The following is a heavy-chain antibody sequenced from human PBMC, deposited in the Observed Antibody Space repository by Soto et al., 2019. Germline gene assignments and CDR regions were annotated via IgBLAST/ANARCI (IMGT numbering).Heavy chain of an antibody. D-gene: IGHD1-26*01. Sequence: SSVKVSCKASGGTFSSYAISWVRQAPGQGLEWMGGIIPIFGTANYEQKFQGRVTITADKSTSTAYMELSSLRSEDTAVYYCARGSGMGAPDGSFDIWGQGTMVTVSS. CDR1: GGTFSSYA. J-gene: IGHJ3*02. CDR3: ARGSGMGAPDGSFDI. CDR2: IIPIFGTA. V-gene: IGHV1-69*06.